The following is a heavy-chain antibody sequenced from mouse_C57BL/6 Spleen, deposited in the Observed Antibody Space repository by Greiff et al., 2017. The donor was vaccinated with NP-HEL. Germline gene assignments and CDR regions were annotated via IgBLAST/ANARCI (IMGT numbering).Heavy chain of an antibody. CDR3: ARLYYGNWADY. CDR2: IDPSDSYT. V-gene: IGHV1-69*01. J-gene: IGHJ2*01. D-gene: IGHD2-1*01. CDR1: GYTFTSYW. Sequence: VQLQQPGAELVMPGASVKLSCKASGYTFTSYWMHWVKQRPGQGLEWIGEIDPSDSYTNYNQKFKGKSTLTVDKSSSTAYLQLCSLTSEDSAVYYCARLYYGNWADYWGQGTTLTVSS.